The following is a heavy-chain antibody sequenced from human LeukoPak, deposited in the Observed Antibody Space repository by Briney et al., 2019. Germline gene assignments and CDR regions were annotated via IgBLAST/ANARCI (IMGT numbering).Heavy chain of an antibody. CDR3: AREIPGRIAADC. V-gene: IGHV3-30-3*01. Sequence: GGSLRLSCAGSGFTFRSYAMHWVRQAPGKGLEWVAAISYDGSKTHYADSVRGRFTISRDNAKNPLFLQMNSLRGEDTAIYFCAREIPGRIAADCWGQGTLVTVSS. CDR2: ISYDGSKT. CDR1: GFTFRSYA. J-gene: IGHJ4*02. D-gene: IGHD2-15*01.